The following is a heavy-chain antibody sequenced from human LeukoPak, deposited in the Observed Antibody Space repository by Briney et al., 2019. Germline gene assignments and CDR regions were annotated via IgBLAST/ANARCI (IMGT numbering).Heavy chain of an antibody. V-gene: IGHV4-61*05. CDR3: ARRARDYYDSSGMASWFDP. CDR2: IYYSGST. D-gene: IGHD3-22*01. CDR1: GGSISSSSYY. J-gene: IGHJ5*02. Sequence: PSETLSLTCTVSGGSISSSSYYWGWIRQPPGKGLEWIGYIYYSGSTNHNPSLKSRVTISVDTSKNQFSLKLSSVTAADTAVYYCARRARDYYDSSGMASWFDPWGQGTLVTVSS.